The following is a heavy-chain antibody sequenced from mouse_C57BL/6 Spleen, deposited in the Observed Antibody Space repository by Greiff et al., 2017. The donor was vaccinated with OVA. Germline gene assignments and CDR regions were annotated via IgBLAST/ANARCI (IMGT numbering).Heavy chain of an antibody. V-gene: IGHV1-26*01. Sequence: EVQLQQSGPELVKPGASVKISCKASGYTFTDYYMNWVKQSHGKSLEWIGDINPNNGGTSYNQKFKGKATLTVDKSSSTAYMELRSLTSEDSAVYYCASTRDYSNPFAYWGQGTLVTVSA. CDR2: INPNNGGT. J-gene: IGHJ3*01. CDR3: ASTRDYSNPFAY. D-gene: IGHD2-5*01. CDR1: GYTFTDYY.